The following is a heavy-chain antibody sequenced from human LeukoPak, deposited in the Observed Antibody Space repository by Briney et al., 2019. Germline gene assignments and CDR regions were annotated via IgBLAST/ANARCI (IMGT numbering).Heavy chain of an antibody. V-gene: IGHV3-74*01. CDR3: ARSHTSGYYSINWFDP. CDR2: TNPAGNYQ. J-gene: IGHJ5*02. CDR1: GFTFSNYW. Sequence: PGGSLRLSCAASGFTFSNYWIHWVRHVPGKGLVWVSRTNPAGNYQNYADSVKGRFTISRDSAKNSLYLQMNSLRAEDTAVYYCARSHTSGYYSINWFDPWGQGTLVTVSS. D-gene: IGHD3-22*01.